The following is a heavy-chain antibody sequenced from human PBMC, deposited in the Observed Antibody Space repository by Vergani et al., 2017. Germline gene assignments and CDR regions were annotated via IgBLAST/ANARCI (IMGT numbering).Heavy chain of an antibody. Sequence: QVQLVESGGGVVQRGGSLRLSCATSGFTLSNYDMQWIRQGPGKGLEFVAFIQFAGITQYYADSVKARFTLSRDFSKNTLYLQMNSLRTDDTATYYCAKHFRGWGIDYWGQGTQVIVSS. D-gene: IGHD3-16*01. J-gene: IGHJ4*02. CDR1: GFTLSNYD. V-gene: IGHV3-30*02. CDR2: IQFAGITQ. CDR3: AKHFRGWGIDY.